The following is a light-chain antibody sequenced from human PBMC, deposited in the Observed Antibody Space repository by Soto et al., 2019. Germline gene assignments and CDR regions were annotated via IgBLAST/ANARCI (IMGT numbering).Light chain of an antibody. CDR2: DDN. CDR3: QSYDSSSLWV. CDR1: SGSIASNY. J-gene: IGLJ3*02. V-gene: IGLV6-57*03. Sequence: NFMLTQPHSVSESPGKTVTIFCTRSSGSIASNYVQWYQQRPGSAPTTVIYDDNQRRSGVPDRFSGSIDSSSNSASLTISGLQTEDEADYYCQSYDSSSLWVFGGGTQLTVL.